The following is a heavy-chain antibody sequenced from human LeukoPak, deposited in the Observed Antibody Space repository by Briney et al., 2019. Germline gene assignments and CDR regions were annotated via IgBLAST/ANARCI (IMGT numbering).Heavy chain of an antibody. CDR2: ICHGGST. Sequence: SETLSLTCAVSGGSISSSNWWSWVRQPPGKGLEWIGEICHGGSTNYNPSLKSRVTISVDKSKNQFSLKLSSVTAADTAVYYCARDGRYCSSTSCYYYYGMDVWGQGTTFTVSS. J-gene: IGHJ6*02. V-gene: IGHV4-4*02. CDR3: ARDGRYCSSTSCYYYYGMDV. CDR1: GGSISSSNW. D-gene: IGHD2-2*01.